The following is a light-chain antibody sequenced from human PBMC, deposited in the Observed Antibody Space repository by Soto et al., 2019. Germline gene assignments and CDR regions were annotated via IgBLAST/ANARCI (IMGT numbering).Light chain of an antibody. CDR3: QQHDNSPLT. CDR1: QSVSSN. J-gene: IGKJ4*01. CDR2: GAS. Sequence: EIVMTQSPATLSLSPGERATLSCRASQSVSSNLAWYQHKPGQPPSLLIYGASNRATGIPDRFSGSGSGTDFTLTISRLEPEDFAVYYCQQHDNSPLTFGGGTKVDIK. V-gene: IGKV3-20*01.